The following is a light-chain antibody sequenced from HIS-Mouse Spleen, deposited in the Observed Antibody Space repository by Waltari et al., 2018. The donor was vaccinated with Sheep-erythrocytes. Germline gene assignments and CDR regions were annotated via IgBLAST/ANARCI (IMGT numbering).Light chain of an antibody. Sequence: QPVLTQPPSASASLGASVTLTCTLSSGYRNYTVAWYQQRPGKGPRFVMRVGTGGIVGSKGDGIPDRFSVLGSGLNRYLTIKNIQEEDESDYHCGADHGSGSNFVYVFGTGTKVTVL. CDR2: VGTGGIVG. CDR3: GADHGSGSNFVYV. CDR1: SGYRNYT. V-gene: IGLV9-49*01. J-gene: IGLJ1*01.